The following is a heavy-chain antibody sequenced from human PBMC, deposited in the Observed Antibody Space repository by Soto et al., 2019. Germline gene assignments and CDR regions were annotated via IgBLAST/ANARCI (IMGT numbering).Heavy chain of an antibody. V-gene: IGHV4-59*01. CDR1: CGSISGYY. D-gene: IGHD1-26*01. CDR2: IYYRGST. Sequence: SETLSLTCNVSCGSISGYYWSWIRQSPGKGLEYIGYIYYRGSTNYNSSLKSRVTMSVDTSRNQFSLKMNSVTAADTAVYYCARQQLLPFYYALDVWGQGTTVTV. J-gene: IGHJ6*02. CDR3: ARQQLLPFYYALDV.